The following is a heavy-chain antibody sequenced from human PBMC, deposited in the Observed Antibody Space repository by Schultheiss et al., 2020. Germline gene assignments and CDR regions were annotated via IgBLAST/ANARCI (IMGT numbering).Heavy chain of an antibody. CDR1: GGTFSSYA. J-gene: IGHJ4*02. CDR3: ARDGAYYDFWSGSQPFDY. CDR2: IIPIFGTA. Sequence: KISCKASGGTFSSYAISWVRQAPGQGLEWMGGIIPIFGTANYAQKFQGRVTITADESTSTAYMELSSRRAEDTAVYYCARDGAYYDFWSGSQPFDYWGEGALVTVSS. D-gene: IGHD3-3*01. V-gene: IGHV1-69*01.